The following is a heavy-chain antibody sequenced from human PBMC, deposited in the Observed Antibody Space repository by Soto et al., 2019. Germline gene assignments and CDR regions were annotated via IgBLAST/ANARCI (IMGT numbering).Heavy chain of an antibody. CDR2: VSYSGKA. Sequence: PSETLSLTCTVSGDSMSTNSYYWAWIRQPPGKNLEWVASVSYSGKAYYTPSFKSLVTISVVTSKTQFSLQLSSVTAADTAVYYCARSQRATYCGGDCYGFFSDYWGQGTLVTVS. D-gene: IGHD2-21*02. V-gene: IGHV4-39*01. CDR1: GDSMSTNSYY. CDR3: ARSQRATYCGGDCYGFFSDY. J-gene: IGHJ4*02.